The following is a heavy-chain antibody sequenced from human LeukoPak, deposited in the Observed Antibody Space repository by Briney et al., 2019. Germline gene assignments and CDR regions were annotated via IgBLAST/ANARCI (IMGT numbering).Heavy chain of an antibody. D-gene: IGHD3-3*02. Sequence: GGSLRLSCAASGFTVSSNYMSWVRQAPGKGLEWVSSITSSGSSEYYADSVRGRFTIFRDNTKNSLFLQMSSLTVEDTAVYYCVSFDPFRYWGLGTLVTVSS. CDR1: GFTVSSNY. V-gene: IGHV3-21*01. J-gene: IGHJ4*02. CDR2: ITSSGSSE. CDR3: VSFDPFRY.